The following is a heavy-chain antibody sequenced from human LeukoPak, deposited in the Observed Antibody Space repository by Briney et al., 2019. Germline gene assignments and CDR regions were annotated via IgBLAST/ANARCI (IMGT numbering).Heavy chain of an antibody. V-gene: IGHV3-20*01. J-gene: IGHJ6*03. CDR1: GFTFDDYG. Sequence: GGSLRLSCAASGFTFDDYGMSWVRQAPGKGLEWVSGINWNGGSTGYADSVKGRFTISRDNAKNSLYLQMNSLRAEDTALYPCARDSGYCSSTSCYYYMDVWGKGTTVTVSS. CDR3: ARDSGYCSSTSCYYYMDV. CDR2: INWNGGST. D-gene: IGHD2-2*01.